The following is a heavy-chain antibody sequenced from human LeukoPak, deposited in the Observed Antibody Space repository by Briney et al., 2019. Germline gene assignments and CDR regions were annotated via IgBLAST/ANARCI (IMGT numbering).Heavy chain of an antibody. CDR2: ISYDGSNK. V-gene: IGHV3-30*03. CDR3: ASRYGDYDY. Sequence: GGSLRLSCAASGFTFSSYGMHWVRQAPGKGLEWGAVISYDGSNKYYVDSVKGRFTISRDKSTNTLYLQMNSLRAEDTAVYYCASRYGDYDYWGQGTLVTVSS. D-gene: IGHD4-17*01. CDR1: GFTFSSYG. J-gene: IGHJ4*02.